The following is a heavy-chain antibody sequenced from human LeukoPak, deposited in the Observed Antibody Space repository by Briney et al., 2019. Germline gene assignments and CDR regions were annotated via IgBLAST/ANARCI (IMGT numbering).Heavy chain of an antibody. V-gene: IGHV3-66*01. D-gene: IGHD5-12*01. CDR2: IYSGGST. J-gene: IGHJ4*02. Sequence: GGSLRLSCVASGFTFSDYYMGWVRQAPGKGLEWVSLIYSGGSTYYADSVKGRFTISRDNSKNTLYLQMNSLRAEDTAVYCCARGPSGYHNTGGQGTLVTVSS. CDR3: ARGPSGYHNT. CDR1: GFTFSDYY.